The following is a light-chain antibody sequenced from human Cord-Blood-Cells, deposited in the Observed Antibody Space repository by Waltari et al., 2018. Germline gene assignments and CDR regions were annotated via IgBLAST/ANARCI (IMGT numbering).Light chain of an antibody. V-gene: IGLV2-11*01. Sequence: QSALTQPRSVSGSPGQPVTISCTGTSSDVGGYNYVPWYQQHPGKAPKLMIYDVSKRPSGVPDRFSGSKSGNTASLTISGLQAEDEADYYCCSYAGSYTWVFGGGTKLTVL. J-gene: IGLJ3*02. CDR2: DVS. CDR1: SSDVGGYNY. CDR3: CSYAGSYTWV.